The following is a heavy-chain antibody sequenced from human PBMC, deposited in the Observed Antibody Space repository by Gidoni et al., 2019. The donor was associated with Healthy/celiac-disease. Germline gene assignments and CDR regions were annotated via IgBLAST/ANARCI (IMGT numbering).Heavy chain of an antibody. CDR3: ARSMITGLYNWFDP. CDR2: IKQDGSEK. V-gene: IGHV3-7*01. J-gene: IGHJ5*02. CDR1: GFTFSSYW. Sequence: EVQLVESGGGLVQPGGSLRLSCAASGFTFSSYWMSWVRQAPGKGLEWGANIKQDGSEKYYVDSVKGRFTISRDNAKNSLYLQMNSLRAEDTAVYYCARSMITGLYNWFDPWGQGTLVTVSS. D-gene: IGHD3-16*01.